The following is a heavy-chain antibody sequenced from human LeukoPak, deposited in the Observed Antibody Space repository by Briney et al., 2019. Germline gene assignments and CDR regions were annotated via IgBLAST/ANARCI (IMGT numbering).Heavy chain of an antibody. CDR2: TYYRSKWYN. V-gene: IGHV6-1*01. J-gene: IGHJ4*02. Sequence: SQTLSLTCAISGDSVSSSSAAWNWIRQSPSKGLEWLGRTYYRSKWYNDYAVSVKSRITVNPVTSRNQFSLHLNSVTPEDTAVYYCARSAGGTVDYWGQGTLVTVSS. CDR3: ARSAGGTVDY. CDR1: GDSVSSSSAA. D-gene: IGHD6-13*01.